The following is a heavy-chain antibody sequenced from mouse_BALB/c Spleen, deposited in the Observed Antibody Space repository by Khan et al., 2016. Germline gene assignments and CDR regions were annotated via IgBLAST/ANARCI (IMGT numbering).Heavy chain of an antibody. CDR1: GFDFSRYW. CDR3: ARLHDYVRFAY. Sequence: EVKLLESGGGLVQPGGSLKLSCVASGFDFSRYWMSWVRQAPGKGLEWIGEINPDSSTINYTPFIKDKFIISRDNAKTQLYLKMSKVRSADTALYYCARLHDYVRFAYWGQGTLVTVSA. CDR2: INPDSSTI. D-gene: IGHD1-2*01. V-gene: IGHV4-1*02. J-gene: IGHJ3*01.